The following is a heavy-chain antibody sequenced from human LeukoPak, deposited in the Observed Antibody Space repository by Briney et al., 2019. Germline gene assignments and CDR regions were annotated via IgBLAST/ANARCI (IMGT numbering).Heavy chain of an antibody. CDR1: GFTFSSYG. V-gene: IGHV3-30*02. CDR3: ARDATYYDILTGYSNYFDY. J-gene: IGHJ4*02. Sequence: GGSLRLSCAASGFTFSSYGMHWVRQAPGKGLEWVAFIRYDGSNKYYADSVKGRFTISRDNAKNSLYLQMNSLRAEDTAVYYCARDATYYDILTGYSNYFDYWGQGTLVTVSS. CDR2: IRYDGSNK. D-gene: IGHD3-9*01.